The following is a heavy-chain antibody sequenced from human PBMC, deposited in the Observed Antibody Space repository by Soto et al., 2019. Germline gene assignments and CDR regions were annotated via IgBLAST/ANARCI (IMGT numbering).Heavy chain of an antibody. D-gene: IGHD6-13*01. CDR1: GFIFKDFA. J-gene: IGHJ1*01. V-gene: IGHV3-23*01. Sequence: GGSLRLSCAASGFIFKDFAMSWVRQVPGKGLEWLSSISGSGARQDYADSVKGRFTISRDNSKNTLYLQMDSLRADDAAIYYCAKDVQLVITEYFHHWGLGTLVTVSS. CDR2: ISGSGARQ. CDR3: AKDVQLVITEYFHH.